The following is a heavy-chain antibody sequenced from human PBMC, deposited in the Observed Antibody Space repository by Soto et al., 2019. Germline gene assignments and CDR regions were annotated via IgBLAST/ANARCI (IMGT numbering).Heavy chain of an antibody. J-gene: IGHJ4*02. CDR2: IIPILGIA. CDR3: ARDRHGYYSSGYFDY. CDR1: GGTFSSYT. Sequence: QVQLVQSGAEVKKPGSSVKVSCKASGGTFSSYTISWVRQAPGQGLEWMGRIIPILGIANYAQTFKVRVTITVDKSTSTADSELSSLRSEDTAVYYCARDRHGYYSSGYFDYWGQGTLVTVSS. V-gene: IGHV1-69*08. D-gene: IGHD1-26*01.